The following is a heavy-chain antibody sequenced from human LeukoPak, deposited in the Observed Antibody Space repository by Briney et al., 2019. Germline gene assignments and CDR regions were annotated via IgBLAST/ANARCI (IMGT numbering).Heavy chain of an antibody. CDR1: GNYW. J-gene: IGHJ6*02. CDR3: ATHTRHYYYYGMDV. Sequence: GGSLRLSCAASGNYWMHWVRQVPGKGLVWVSHINSDGSWTSYADSVKGRFTISKDNAKNTVYLQMNSLRAEDTALYYCATHTRHYYYYGMDVRGQGTTVTVSS. D-gene: IGHD2-2*01. CDR2: INSDGSWT. V-gene: IGHV3-74*01.